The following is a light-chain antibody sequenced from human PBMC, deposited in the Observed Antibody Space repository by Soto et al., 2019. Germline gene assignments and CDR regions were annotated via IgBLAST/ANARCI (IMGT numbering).Light chain of an antibody. CDR3: QQYNAYSQA. Sequence: DIEMTQSPSTLSVSVGDRVTITCRASESVSRRLAWYQQKPGRTPKLLIYQASTLDTGVPSRFSGSGSGTEFTPTISSLQPDYVATYYYQQYNAYSQAFGQGTKVEIK. V-gene: IGKV1-5*03. CDR2: QAS. J-gene: IGKJ1*01. CDR1: ESVSRR.